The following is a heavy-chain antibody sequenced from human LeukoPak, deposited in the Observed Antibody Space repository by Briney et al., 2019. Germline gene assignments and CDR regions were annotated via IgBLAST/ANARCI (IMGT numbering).Heavy chain of an antibody. CDR1: GYTFTDYY. J-gene: IGHJ4*02. CDR2: INPNSGGT. D-gene: IGHD2-2*01. CDR3: ARGGRYCSSTSCYQSYFDY. Sequence: ASVKVSCKASGYTFTDYYMHWVRQAPGQGLEWMGWINPNSGGTNYAQKFQGRVTLTRDTSITTAYMELSRLRSDDTAVYYCARGGRYCSSTSCYQSYFDYWGQGTLVTVSS. V-gene: IGHV1-2*02.